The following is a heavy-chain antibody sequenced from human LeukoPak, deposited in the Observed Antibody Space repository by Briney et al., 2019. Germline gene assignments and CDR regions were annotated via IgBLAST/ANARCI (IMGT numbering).Heavy chain of an antibody. CDR1: GGSISNGGYY. V-gene: IGHV4-31*03. Sequence: SETLSLTCTVSGGSISNGGYYWSWIRQHPGKGLEWIGYIYHSGSTYYNPSLKSRLTLSIDTSKNQFSLKLSSVTAADTAVYYCARAGYYDSSMGTDFWGQGTLATVSS. CDR3: ARAGYYDSSMGTDF. J-gene: IGHJ4*02. CDR2: IYHSGST. D-gene: IGHD3-22*01.